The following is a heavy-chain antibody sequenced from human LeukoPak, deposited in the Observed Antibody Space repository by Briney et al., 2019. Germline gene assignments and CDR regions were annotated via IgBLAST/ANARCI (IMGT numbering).Heavy chain of an antibody. D-gene: IGHD3-3*01. CDR3: ARGRFLEWLFDYFDY. V-gene: IGHV3-33*01. J-gene: IGHJ4*02. Sequence: GGSLRLSCAASGFTFSSYGMHWVRQAPGKGPEWVAVIWYDGSNKYYADSVKGRFTISRDNSKNTLYLQMNSLRAEDTAVYYCARGRFLEWLFDYFDYWGQGTLVTVSS. CDR1: GFTFSSYG. CDR2: IWYDGSNK.